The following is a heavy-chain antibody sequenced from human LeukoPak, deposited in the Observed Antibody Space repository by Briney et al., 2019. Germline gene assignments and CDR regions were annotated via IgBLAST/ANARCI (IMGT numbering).Heavy chain of an antibody. CDR1: GFPFSSYW. Sequence: GGSLRLSCVASGFPFSSYWMTWVRKAPGKGLEWVANIKQDGSKKSYVDSVKGRFTISRDNAKNSLYLQMNSLRAEDTAIYYCTRVGYIDEGIDYWGQGTLVTVSS. J-gene: IGHJ4*02. D-gene: IGHD5-24*01. CDR2: IKQDGSKK. V-gene: IGHV3-7*04. CDR3: TRVGYIDEGIDY.